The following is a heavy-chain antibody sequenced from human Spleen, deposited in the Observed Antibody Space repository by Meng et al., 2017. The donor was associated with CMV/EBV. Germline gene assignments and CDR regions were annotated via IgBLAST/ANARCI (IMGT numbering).Heavy chain of an antibody. J-gene: IGHJ4*02. CDR2: INPNSGGT. D-gene: IGHD1-26*01. CDR1: GYTFTAYY. V-gene: IGHV1-2*06. CDR3: ARVRGSWVQWLDY. Sequence: KASGYTFTAYYIHWVRQAPGQGLEWMGRINPNSGGTKSAQRFQGRLTMTRDTSITTAYMELRSLRSDDTAVYYCARVRGSWVQWLDYWGQGTLVTVSS.